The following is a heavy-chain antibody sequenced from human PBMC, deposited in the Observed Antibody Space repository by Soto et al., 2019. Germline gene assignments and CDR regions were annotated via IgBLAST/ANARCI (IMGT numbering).Heavy chain of an antibody. CDR3: ARDAYDYIWGSYRADDYYFDY. D-gene: IGHD3-16*02. J-gene: IGHJ4*02. CDR2: IWYDGSNK. V-gene: IGHV3-33*01. Sequence: GGSLRLSCAASGFTFSSYGMHWVRQAPGKGLEWVAVIWYDGSNKYYADSVKGRFTISRDNSKNTLYLQMNSLRAEDTAVYYCARDAYDYIWGSYRADDYYFDYWGQGTLVTVSS. CDR1: GFTFSSYG.